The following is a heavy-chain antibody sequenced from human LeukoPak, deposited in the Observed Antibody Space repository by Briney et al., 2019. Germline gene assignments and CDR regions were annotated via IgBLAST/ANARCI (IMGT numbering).Heavy chain of an antibody. CDR1: GFTFSSYS. CDR3: ASEQGENYHRPFDS. D-gene: IGHD1-7*01. V-gene: IGHV3-21*01. J-gene: IGHJ4*02. Sequence: GGSLRLSCAASGFTFSSYSMNWVRQAPGKALEWVSSISSSTLYIYYADSVRGRFTISRDNAKSSLYLQMNSLRAEDTAAYYCASEQGENYHRPFDSWGQEPLLPLPS. CDR2: ISSSTLYI.